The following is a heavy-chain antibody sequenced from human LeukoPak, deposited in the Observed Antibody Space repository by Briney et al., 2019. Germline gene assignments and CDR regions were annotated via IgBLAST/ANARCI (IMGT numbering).Heavy chain of an antibody. CDR1: GFTVGNNY. D-gene: IGHD6-19*01. Sequence: GGSLRLSCAASGFTVGNNYMTWVRQAPGKGLECVSILFAGGSTSYADSVKRRFIISRDNSKNTLFLQMNSLRAEDTAVYYCVGSTLRYSSGWSYFDYWGQGALVTVSS. CDR2: LFAGGST. CDR3: VGSTLRYSSGWSYFDY. J-gene: IGHJ4*02. V-gene: IGHV3-53*01.